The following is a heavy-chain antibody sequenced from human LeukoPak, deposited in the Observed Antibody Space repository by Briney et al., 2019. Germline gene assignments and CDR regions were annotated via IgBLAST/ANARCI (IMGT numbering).Heavy chain of an antibody. CDR1: GGSISSGSYY. CDR2: IYTSGST. D-gene: IGHD5-24*01. Sequence: SETLSLTCTVSGGSISSGSYYWSWIRQPAGKGLEWIGRIYTSGSTNYNPSFKSRVTISVDTSKNQFSLKLSSVTAADTAVYYCARDRRDGYNSHAFDIWGQGTMVTVSS. J-gene: IGHJ3*02. V-gene: IGHV4-61*02. CDR3: ARDRRDGYNSHAFDI.